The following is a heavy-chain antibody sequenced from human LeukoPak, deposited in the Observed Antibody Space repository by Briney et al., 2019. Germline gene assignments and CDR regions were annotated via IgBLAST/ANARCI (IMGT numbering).Heavy chain of an antibody. CDR2: INPNSGGT. D-gene: IGHD5-24*01. Sequence: ASVKVSCEASGYTFTGYYMHWVRQAPGQGLEWMGWINPNSGGTNYAQKFQGRVTMTRDTSISTAYMELSRLRSDDTAVYYCARETGRWLQIRYYYMDVWGKGTTVTVSS. CDR1: GYTFTGYY. V-gene: IGHV1-2*02. J-gene: IGHJ6*03. CDR3: ARETGRWLQIRYYYMDV.